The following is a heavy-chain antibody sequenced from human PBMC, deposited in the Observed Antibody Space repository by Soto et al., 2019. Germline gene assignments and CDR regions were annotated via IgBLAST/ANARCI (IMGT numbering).Heavy chain of an antibody. CDR3: ARAPKITMVRVVHFDY. CDR1: GGSISSGGYY. V-gene: IGHV4-31*03. CDR2: IYYSGST. Sequence: PSETLSLTCTVSGGSISSGGYYWSWIRQHPGKGLEWIGYIYYSGSTYYNPSLKSRVTISVDTSKNQFSLKLSSVTAADTAVYYCARAPKITMVRVVHFDYWGQGTLVPVSS. D-gene: IGHD3-10*01. J-gene: IGHJ4*02.